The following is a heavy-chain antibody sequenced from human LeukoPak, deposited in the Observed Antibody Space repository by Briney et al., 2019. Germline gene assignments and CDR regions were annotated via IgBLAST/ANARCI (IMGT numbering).Heavy chain of an antibody. J-gene: IGHJ5*02. Sequence: PSETLSLTCTVSGGSISSYYWSWIRQPPGKGLEWIGYIYYSGSTNYNPSLKSRVTISVDTSKNQFSLKLSSVTAADTAVYYCARLVGVANWFDPWGQGTLVTVSS. CDR2: IYYSGST. CDR1: GGSISSYY. D-gene: IGHD2-15*01. CDR3: ARLVGVANWFDP. V-gene: IGHV4-59*08.